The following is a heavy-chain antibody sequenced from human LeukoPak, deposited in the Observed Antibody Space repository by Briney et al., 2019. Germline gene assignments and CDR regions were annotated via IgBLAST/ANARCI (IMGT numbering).Heavy chain of an antibody. V-gene: IGHV1-2*02. Sequence: ASVTVSFKASGYTFSGYYMHWIRQAPGQGLEWMGWINPNSGSTNYAQKFQGRVTMTRDTSISTVYMELDRLRFDDMAVYYCARGFRKTGTTVWWFDPWGQGTLVTVSS. CDR3: ARGFRKTGTTVWWFDP. CDR1: GYTFSGYY. D-gene: IGHD1-7*01. J-gene: IGHJ5*02. CDR2: INPNSGST.